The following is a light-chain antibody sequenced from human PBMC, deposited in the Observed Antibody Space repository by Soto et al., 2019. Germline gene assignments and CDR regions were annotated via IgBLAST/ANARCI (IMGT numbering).Light chain of an antibody. CDR1: VSISXW. Sequence: DIHVTQSPSTLSASVGDRVTITCRASVSISXWVXXYXXKXGXXXKXXXYKAYTLKSGVPSRFSGSGSGTEFTLTISSLQPDDFATYYCQHYNSYSEAFGQGTKVDI. CDR3: QHYNSYSEA. CDR2: KAY. V-gene: IGKV1-5*03. J-gene: IGKJ1*01.